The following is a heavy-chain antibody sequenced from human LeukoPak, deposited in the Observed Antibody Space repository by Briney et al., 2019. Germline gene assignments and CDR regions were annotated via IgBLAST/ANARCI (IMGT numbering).Heavy chain of an antibody. CDR2: IVVGSGNT. Sequence: SVKVSCKASGFTFTSSAVQWVRQARGQRLEWIGWIVVGSGNTNYAQKFQERVTITGDMSTSTAYMELSSLRSEDTAVYYCAAGLMGYCSGGSCYHRNVDYWGQGTLVTVSS. D-gene: IGHD2-15*01. CDR1: GFTFTSSA. CDR3: AAGLMGYCSGGSCYHRNVDY. J-gene: IGHJ4*02. V-gene: IGHV1-58*01.